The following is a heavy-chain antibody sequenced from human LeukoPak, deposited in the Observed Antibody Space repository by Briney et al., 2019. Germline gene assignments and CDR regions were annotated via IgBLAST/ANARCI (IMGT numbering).Heavy chain of an antibody. Sequence: ASVKVSCKASGGTFSSYAISWVRQAPGQGLEWMGGIIPIFGTANYAQKFQGRVMITTDESTSTAYMELSSLRSEDTAVYYYARDKRKDIVVVPAAFDYWGQGTLVTVSS. J-gene: IGHJ4*02. CDR3: ARDKRKDIVVVPAAFDY. CDR1: GGTFSSYA. CDR2: IIPIFGTA. V-gene: IGHV1-69*05. D-gene: IGHD2-2*01.